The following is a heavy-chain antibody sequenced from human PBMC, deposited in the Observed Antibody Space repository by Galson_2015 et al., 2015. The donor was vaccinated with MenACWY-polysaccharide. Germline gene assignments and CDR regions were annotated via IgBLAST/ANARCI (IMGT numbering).Heavy chain of an antibody. V-gene: IGHV3-30-3*01. CDR2: ISNDGSNK. J-gene: IGHJ4*02. D-gene: IGHD3-10*01. CDR3: ARGGSTYYYGSGTYYKFDS. Sequence: SLRLSCAASGFTFSTYTMHWVRQAPGKGLEWVAVISNDGSNKYYADSVKGRFTISRDNSKSTLYLQMNSLRAEDTAVYYCARGGSTYYYGSGTYYKFDSWGQGTLVTVSS. CDR1: GFTFSTYT.